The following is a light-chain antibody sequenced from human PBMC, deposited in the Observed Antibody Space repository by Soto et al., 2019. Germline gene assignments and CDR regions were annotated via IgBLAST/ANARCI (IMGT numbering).Light chain of an antibody. CDR1: QTADKW. CDR3: QQYNDYPYT. Sequence: DIQVTQSPSTPSASVGDRVIIACRASQTADKWVAWYQQKPGEAPNVLIYDASRLESGVPSRFSGSGSGTLFTLTISNLQPDDFATYYCQQYNDYPYTFGQGTKVEI. J-gene: IGKJ2*01. CDR2: DAS. V-gene: IGKV1-5*01.